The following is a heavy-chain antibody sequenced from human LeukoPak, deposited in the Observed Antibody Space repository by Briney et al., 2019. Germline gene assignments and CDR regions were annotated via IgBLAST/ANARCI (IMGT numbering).Heavy chain of an antibody. CDR1: GGSISSGSYY. V-gene: IGHV4-61*01. Sequence: SETLSLTCTVSGGSISSGSYYWSWIRQPPGKGLEWIGNIYYSGSTNYNPSLKSRVTISVDTSKNQFSLKLSSVTAADTAVYYCTRGSIAYCCMDVWGKGTTVTISS. D-gene: IGHD3-22*01. J-gene: IGHJ6*03. CDR3: TRGSIAYCCMDV. CDR2: IYYSGST.